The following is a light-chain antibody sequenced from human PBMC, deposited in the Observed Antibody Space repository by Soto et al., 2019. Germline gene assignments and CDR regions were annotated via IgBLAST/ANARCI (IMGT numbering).Light chain of an antibody. CDR1: QSVSTY. V-gene: IGKV3-11*01. CDR2: DAS. CDR3: QQSSNWQGT. J-gene: IGKJ1*01. Sequence: EIVLTQSPATLSLSPGERATLSCRASQSVSTYLAWYQQTPGRPPRLLIYDASKRAPVIPARFSDSGSGTDFTLTVSSLEPEDFAVYYCQQSSNWQGTFGRGTRVDIK.